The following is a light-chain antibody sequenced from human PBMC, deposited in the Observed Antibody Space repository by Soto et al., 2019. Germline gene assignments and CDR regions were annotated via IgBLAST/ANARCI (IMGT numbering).Light chain of an antibody. Sequence: NFMLTQPHSVSASPGKTVTISCTRSSGSIASSFVQWYQQRPGTSPTTIIYEDHQRPSGVPDRFSGSIDTSSNSASLTISGLKTEDEADYYCQSYDTTSQVFGGGTKLTVL. CDR2: EDH. J-gene: IGLJ3*02. CDR3: QSYDTTSQV. CDR1: SGSIASSF. V-gene: IGLV6-57*01.